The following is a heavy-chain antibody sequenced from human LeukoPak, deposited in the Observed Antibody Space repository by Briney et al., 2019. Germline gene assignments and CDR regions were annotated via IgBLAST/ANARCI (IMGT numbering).Heavy chain of an antibody. CDR1: GGSISSSSYY. V-gene: IGHV4-39*01. CDR2: IYYSGST. Sequence: PSETLSLTCTVSGGSISSSSYYWGWIRQPPGKGLEWIGSIYYSGSTYYNPSLKSRVTISVDTSKNQFSLKLSSVTAADTAVYYCARRLLYCSGGSCYSPNWFDPWGQGTLVTVSS. CDR3: ARRLLYCSGGSCYSPNWFDP. J-gene: IGHJ5*02. D-gene: IGHD2-15*01.